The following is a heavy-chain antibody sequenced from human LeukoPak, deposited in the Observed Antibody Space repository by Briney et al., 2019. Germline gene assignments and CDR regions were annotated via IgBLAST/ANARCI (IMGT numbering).Heavy chain of an antibody. CDR3: TRWYYFDSSAGDPYPDY. CDR2: IRNKSYGKTT. Sequence: GGSLRLSCTASKFTFRDYSMSWFRQAPGKGLEWVGFIRNKSYGKTTEYAASVKGRFTISRDDSKSIAYLQMNSLKTEDTAVYYCTRWYYFDSSAGDPYPDYWGQGTLVTVSS. CDR1: KFTFRDYS. D-gene: IGHD3-22*01. J-gene: IGHJ4*02. V-gene: IGHV3-49*03.